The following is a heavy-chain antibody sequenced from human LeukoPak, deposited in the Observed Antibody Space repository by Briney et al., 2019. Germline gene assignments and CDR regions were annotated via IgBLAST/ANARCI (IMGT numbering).Heavy chain of an antibody. V-gene: IGHV1-2*02. D-gene: IGHD3-22*01. CDR2: IKPNSGGT. CDR1: GYTFTGYY. CDR3: ARLYDSSGYYNPG. J-gene: IGHJ4*02. Sequence: GASVKVSCKASGYTFTGYYMHWVRQAPGQGLEWMGWIKPNSGGTNSAQKFQGRVTMTRDTSISTAYMELSRLRSDDTAVYYCARLYDSSGYYNPGWGQGTLVTVSS.